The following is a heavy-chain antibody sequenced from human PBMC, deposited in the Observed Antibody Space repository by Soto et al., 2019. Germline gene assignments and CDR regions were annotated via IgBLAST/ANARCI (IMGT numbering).Heavy chain of an antibody. CDR2: ISHDGTKK. CDR3: AKGSDTSGYYQLDY. D-gene: IGHD3-22*01. V-gene: IGHV3-30*18. CDR1: GFTFSSYG. J-gene: IGHJ4*02. Sequence: QVQLVEPGGGVVQPGRSLRLSCAASGFTFSSYGMHWVRQAPGKGLEWMAVISHDGTKKYYVDSVKGRFTISRDNSKNTLYLQMNSLRAEDTALYSCAKGSDTSGYYQLDYWGQGTLVTVSS.